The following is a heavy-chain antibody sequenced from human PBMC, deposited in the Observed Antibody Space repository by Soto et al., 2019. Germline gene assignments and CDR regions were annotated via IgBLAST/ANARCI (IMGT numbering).Heavy chain of an antibody. CDR2: INPKSGGT. CDR3: ARDLAKGGGSAGFDY. D-gene: IGHD1-26*01. J-gene: IGHJ4*02. V-gene: IGHV1-2*02. CDR1: GYTFTVYY. Sequence: QVQLVQSGAEVKKPGASVNVSCKASGYTFTVYYMHWVRQAPGQGLEWMGWINPKSGGTMYPQKFQGRVTMTWDTSISIAYMALTSLRSDDTAVYYCARDLAKGGGSAGFDYWGQGTLVTVSS.